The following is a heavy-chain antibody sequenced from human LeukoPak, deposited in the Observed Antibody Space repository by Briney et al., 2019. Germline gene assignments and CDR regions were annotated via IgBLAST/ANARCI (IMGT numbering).Heavy chain of an antibody. CDR1: GGSFSGYY. D-gene: IGHD3-22*01. Sequence: ETLSLTCAVYGGSFSGYYWSWIRQPPGKGLEWIGEINHSGSTNYNPSLKSRVTISVDTSKNQFSLKLSSVTAADTAVYYCAREGYYDSSGYQNYWGQGTLVTVSS. J-gene: IGHJ4*02. CDR3: AREGYYDSSGYQNY. CDR2: INHSGST. V-gene: IGHV4-34*01.